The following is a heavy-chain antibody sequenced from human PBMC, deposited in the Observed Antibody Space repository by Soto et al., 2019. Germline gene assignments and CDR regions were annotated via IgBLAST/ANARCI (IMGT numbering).Heavy chain of an antibody. CDR2: IYYSGST. Sequence: SETLSLTCTVSGGSISSYYWSWIRQPPGKGLEWIGYIYYSGSTNYNPSLKSRVTISVDTSKNQFSLKLSSVTAADTAVYYCARDGDYDSSGYKGGLHYYYYGMDVRGQGPTVTVSS. CDR3: ARDGDYDSSGYKGGLHYYYYGMDV. V-gene: IGHV4-59*01. D-gene: IGHD3-22*01. CDR1: GGSISSYY. J-gene: IGHJ6*02.